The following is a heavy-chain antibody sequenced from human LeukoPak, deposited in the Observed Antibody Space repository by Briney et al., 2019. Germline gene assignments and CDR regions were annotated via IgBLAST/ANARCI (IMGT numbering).Heavy chain of an antibody. CDR2: ISAYNGNT. CDR1: GYTFTSYG. Sequence: ASVKVSCKASGYTFTSYGISWVRQAPGQGLEWMGWISAYNGNTNYAQKLQGRVTMTTDTSTSTAYVELRSLRSDDTAVYYCARAYYYYYYMDVWGKGTTVTVSS. J-gene: IGHJ6*03. CDR3: ARAYYYYYYMDV. V-gene: IGHV1-18*01.